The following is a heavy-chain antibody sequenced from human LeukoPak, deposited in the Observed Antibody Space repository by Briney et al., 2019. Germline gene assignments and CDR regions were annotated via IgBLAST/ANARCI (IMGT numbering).Heavy chain of an antibody. D-gene: IGHD3-3*01. V-gene: IGHV3-23*01. Sequence: GGSLRLSCAASGFTFSSYAMSWVRQAPGKGLEWVSAISGSGGSTYYADSVKGRFTTSRDNSKNTLYLQMNSLRAEDTAVYYCAKGHYDFWSGYDYYYYGMDVWGQGTTVTVSS. J-gene: IGHJ6*02. CDR1: GFTFSSYA. CDR3: AKGHYDFWSGYDYYYYGMDV. CDR2: ISGSGGST.